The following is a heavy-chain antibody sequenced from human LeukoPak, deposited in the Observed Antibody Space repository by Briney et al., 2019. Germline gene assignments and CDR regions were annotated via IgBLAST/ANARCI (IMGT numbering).Heavy chain of an antibody. J-gene: IGHJ3*01. CDR3: ASLVGVTRGAFDF. V-gene: IGHV3-21*01. D-gene: IGHD1-26*01. CDR1: GFTFNSYA. Sequence: GGSLRLSCAASGFTFNSYAMNWVRQAPGKGLEWVSYISRSSTYTYYADSLKGRFTISRDNAKNSLYLHLNGLRAEDTAVYYCASLVGVTRGAFDFWGQGTMVTVSS. CDR2: ISRSSTYT.